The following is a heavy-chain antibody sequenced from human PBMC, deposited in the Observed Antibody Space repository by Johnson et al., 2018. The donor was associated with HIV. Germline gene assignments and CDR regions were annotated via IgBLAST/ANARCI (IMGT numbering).Heavy chain of an antibody. CDR1: GFTFDDYG. Sequence: VQLVESGGGVVRPGGSLRLSCSVSGFTFDDYGISWVRQTPGEGLEWVSDINWNVGSTDLADSVKGRFTISRDIANNSLYLQMNSLRADDTALYYCAKRGGYCSGGACPHVFDVWGQGTMVTVSS. V-gene: IGHV3-20*04. CDR3: AKRGGYCSGGACPHVFDV. CDR2: INWNVGST. J-gene: IGHJ3*01. D-gene: IGHD2-15*01.